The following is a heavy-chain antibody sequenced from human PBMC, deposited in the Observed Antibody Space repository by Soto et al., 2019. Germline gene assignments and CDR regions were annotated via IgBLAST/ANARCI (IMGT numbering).Heavy chain of an antibody. J-gene: IGHJ2*01. D-gene: IGHD3-9*01. V-gene: IGHV4-34*01. CDR2: INDRGSI. CDR1: GGSFSGYY. CDR3: ARESHDILTGPPWVWYFDL. Sequence: QVQLQQWGAGPLRPLETLSLTCGVSGGSFSGYYWAWIRQSPGKGLEWIGEINDRGSINYNPSLKSRVSISVDTSKNHYSLNRRSATAADTAVYYCARESHDILTGPPWVWYFDLWGRGTLVTVSS.